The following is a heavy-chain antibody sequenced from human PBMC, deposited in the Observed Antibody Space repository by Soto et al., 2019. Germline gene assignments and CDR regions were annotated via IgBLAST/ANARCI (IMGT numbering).Heavy chain of an antibody. D-gene: IGHD5-18*01. J-gene: IGHJ6*02. Sequence: ASVKVSCKASGGTFSSYAISWVRQAPGQGLEWMGGTIPIFGTANYAQKFQGRVTITADESTSTAYMELSSLRSEDTAVYYCARCGYSYGIHSYYYGMDVWGQGTTVTVSS. CDR3: ARCGYSYGIHSYYYGMDV. CDR2: TIPIFGTA. V-gene: IGHV1-69*13. CDR1: GGTFSSYA.